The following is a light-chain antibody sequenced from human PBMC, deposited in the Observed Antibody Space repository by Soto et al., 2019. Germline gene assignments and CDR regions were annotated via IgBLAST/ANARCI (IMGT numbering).Light chain of an antibody. V-gene: IGKV1-5*03. CDR2: KAS. J-gene: IGKJ1*01. CDR1: QSISSW. Sequence: DIQMTQSPSTLSASVGHRLTITCRASQSISSWLAWYQQKPGKAPNLLIYKASSLESGVPSRFSGSGSGTEFTLTISSLQPDDFAAYYCQHYNTYSWTFGQGTKVDIK. CDR3: QHYNTYSWT.